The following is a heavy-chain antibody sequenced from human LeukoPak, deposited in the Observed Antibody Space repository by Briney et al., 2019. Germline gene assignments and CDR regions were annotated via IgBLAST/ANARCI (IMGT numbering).Heavy chain of an antibody. J-gene: IGHJ4*02. V-gene: IGHV3-48*03. CDR1: GFTFSSYE. D-gene: IGHD4-17*01. Sequence: QPGGSLRLSCAASGFTFSSYEMNWVRQAPGKGLEWVSYISSSGIINYADSVKGRFTISRDNSKNTLFLQMNSLGPDDAAVYYCAKDAVTTLDYWGQGTLVTVSS. CDR3: AKDAVTTLDY. CDR2: ISSSGII.